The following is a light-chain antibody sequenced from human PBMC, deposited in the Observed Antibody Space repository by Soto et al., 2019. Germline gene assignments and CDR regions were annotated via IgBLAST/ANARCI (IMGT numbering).Light chain of an antibody. CDR2: VGTGGIVG. J-gene: IGLJ2*01. CDR3: GADHGSGSNFVVV. CDR1: SGYXNYK. V-gene: IGLV9-49*01. Sequence: QSVLTQPPSASASLGASVTLTCTLSSGYXNYKVDWYQQRPGKGPRFVMRVGTGGIVGSKGDGIPDRFSVLGSGLNRYLTIKNIQEEDESDYHCGADHGSGSNFVVVFGGGTKLTVL.